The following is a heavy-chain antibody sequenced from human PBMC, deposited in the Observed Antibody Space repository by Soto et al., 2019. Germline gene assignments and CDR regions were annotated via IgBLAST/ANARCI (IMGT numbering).Heavy chain of an antibody. CDR2: INGGGSGA. D-gene: IGHD2-15*01. CDR3: AIDLWWYTH. V-gene: IGHV3-23*01. Sequence: EVQLLESGGGLVQPGGSLRLSCTASGFTFSDRAMTWVRQAPGKGLQWLSGINGGGSGAYYADSVKGRFTVSRANSNNTLFLQMDSLRVEDTAVYYCAIDLWWYTHWGQGTLVTVSS. J-gene: IGHJ1*01. CDR1: GFTFSDRA.